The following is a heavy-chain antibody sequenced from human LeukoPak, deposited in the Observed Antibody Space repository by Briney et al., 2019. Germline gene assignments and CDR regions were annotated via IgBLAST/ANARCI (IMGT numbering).Heavy chain of an antibody. CDR3: AKEGVAARPIDDY. CDR1: GFIFSSYG. Sequence: GGSLRLSCAASGFIFSSYGMHWVRQAPGKGLEWLAFIRYDGSNKYYADSVKGRFTISRDNSKNTLYLQMNSLRAEDTAVYYCAKEGVAARPIDDYWGQGTLVTVSS. J-gene: IGHJ4*02. V-gene: IGHV3-30*02. CDR2: IRYDGSNK. D-gene: IGHD6-6*01.